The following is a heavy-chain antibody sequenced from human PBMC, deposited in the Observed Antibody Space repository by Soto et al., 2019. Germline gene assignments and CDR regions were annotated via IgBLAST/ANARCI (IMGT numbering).Heavy chain of an antibody. Sequence: SETLSLTCSVSGGSINSYWWSWIRQPAGKGLEWIGRVYSSGTTDYNPSLNSRATLSVETSKNQFSLKLSSVTAADTAVYYCARDIGSYAYGEGYWGQGIKVTVYS. CDR2: VYSSGTT. J-gene: IGHJ4*02. V-gene: IGHV4-4*07. CDR3: ARDIGSYAYGEGY. D-gene: IGHD3-10*01. CDR1: GGSINSYW.